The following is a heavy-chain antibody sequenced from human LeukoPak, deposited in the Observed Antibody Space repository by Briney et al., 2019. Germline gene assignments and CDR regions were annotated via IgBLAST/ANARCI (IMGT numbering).Heavy chain of an antibody. V-gene: IGHV1-24*01. D-gene: IGHD2-2*01. J-gene: IGHJ6*02. Sequence: GASVKVSCKVSGYILTELSMHWVRQAPGKGLEWMGGFDPEDGETIYAQKFQGRVTMTEDTSTDTAYMELSSLRSEDTAVYYCATDGIVVVPAAMWYYGMDVWGQGTTVTVSS. CDR2: FDPEDGET. CDR1: GYILTELS. CDR3: ATDGIVVVPAAMWYYGMDV.